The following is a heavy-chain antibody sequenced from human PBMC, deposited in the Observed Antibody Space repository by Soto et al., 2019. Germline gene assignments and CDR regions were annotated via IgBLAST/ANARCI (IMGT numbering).Heavy chain of an antibody. CDR3: ARAELSCSGGSCYSGWFDP. J-gene: IGHJ5*02. D-gene: IGHD2-15*01. V-gene: IGHV1-3*01. Sequence: ASVKVSCKASGYTFTSYAMHWVRQAPGQRLEWMGWINAGNGNTKYSQKLQGRVTITRDTSASTAYMELSSLSSEDTAVFYCARAELSCSGGSCYSGWFDPWGQGTLVTVSS. CDR1: GYTFTSYA. CDR2: INAGNGNT.